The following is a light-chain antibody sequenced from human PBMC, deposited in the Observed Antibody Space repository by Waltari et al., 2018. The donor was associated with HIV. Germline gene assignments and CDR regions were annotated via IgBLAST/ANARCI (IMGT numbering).Light chain of an antibody. CDR3: QQYDTSPWT. Sequence: EIVLTQSPGTLSLSPGERATLSCRASQSVSSSYLAWYQQKPGQAPRLLIYAASSTATDIPARFSGSGSGTDFTLSISRLEPEDFAIYCCQQYDTSPWTFGQGTKVEIK. CDR1: QSVSSSY. J-gene: IGKJ1*01. CDR2: AAS. V-gene: IGKV3-20*01.